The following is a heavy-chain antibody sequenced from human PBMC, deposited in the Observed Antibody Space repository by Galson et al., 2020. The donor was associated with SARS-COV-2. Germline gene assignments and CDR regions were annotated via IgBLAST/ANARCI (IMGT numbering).Heavy chain of an antibody. V-gene: IGHV3-9*01. CDR3: AKDIRLGSRYYYYYYGMDV. J-gene: IGHJ6*02. Sequence: PGGSLRLSCAASGFTFDDYAMHWVRQAPGKGLEWVSGISWNSGSIGYADSVKGRFTISRDNAKNSLYLQMNSLRAEDTALYYCAKDIRLGSRYYYYYYGMDVWGQGTTVTVSS. CDR1: GFTFDDYA. D-gene: IGHD2-15*01. CDR2: ISWNSGSI.